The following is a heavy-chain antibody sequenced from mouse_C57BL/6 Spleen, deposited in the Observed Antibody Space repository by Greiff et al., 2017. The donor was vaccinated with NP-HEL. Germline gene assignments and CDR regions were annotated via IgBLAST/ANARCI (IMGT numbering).Heavy chain of an antibody. CDR2: IYPGDGDT. CDR3: ARWDIYDGYAMDY. V-gene: IGHV1-82*01. J-gene: IGHJ4*01. D-gene: IGHD2-3*01. Sequence: QVQLKESGPELVKPGASVKISCKASGYAFSSSWMNWVKQRPGKGLEWIGRIYPGDGDTNYNGKFKGKATLTADKSSSTAYMQLSSLTSEDSAVYFGARWDIYDGYAMDYWGQGTSVTVSA. CDR1: GYAFSSSW.